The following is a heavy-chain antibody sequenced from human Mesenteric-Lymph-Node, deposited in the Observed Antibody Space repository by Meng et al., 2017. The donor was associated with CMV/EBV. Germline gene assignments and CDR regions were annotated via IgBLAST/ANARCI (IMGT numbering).Heavy chain of an antibody. CDR3: ARVGDIVVVPAASFDY. CDR1: GGTFSSYA. J-gene: IGHJ4*02. D-gene: IGHD2-2*01. V-gene: IGHV1-2*02. Sequence: ASVKVSCKASGGTFSSYAISWVRQAPGQGLEWMGWINPNSGGTNYAQKFQGRVTMTRDTSISTAYMELSRLRSDDTAVYYCARVGDIVVVPAASFDYWGQGTLVTVSS. CDR2: INPNSGGT.